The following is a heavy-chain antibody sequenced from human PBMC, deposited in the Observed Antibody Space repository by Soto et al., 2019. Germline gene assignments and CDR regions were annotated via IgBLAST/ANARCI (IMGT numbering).Heavy chain of an antibody. V-gene: IGHV1-69*13. D-gene: IGHD3-3*01. J-gene: IGHJ3*02. Sequence: SGKVSCKASGYTFTSYGISWVRQAPGQGLGWMGWIIPIFGTANYAQKFQGRVTLTADESTSTAYMELSSLRSEDTAVYYCAGRYDFWSGYPSGAFDIWGQETMVTVS. CDR2: IIPIFGTA. CDR1: GYTFTSYG. CDR3: AGRYDFWSGYPSGAFDI.